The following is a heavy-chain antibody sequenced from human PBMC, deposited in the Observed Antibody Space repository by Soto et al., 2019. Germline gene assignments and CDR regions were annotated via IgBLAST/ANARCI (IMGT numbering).Heavy chain of an antibody. D-gene: IGHD2-2*01. CDR1: GYTFTSYG. Sequence: ASVKVSCKASGYTFTSYGISWVRQAPGQGLEWMGWISAYNGNTNYAQKLQGRVTMTTDTSTSTAYMELRSLRSDDTAVYYCARDLPPVSVVVPAAIDVFDGWGQGTMVTVSS. V-gene: IGHV1-18*01. CDR2: ISAYNGNT. J-gene: IGHJ3*01. CDR3: ARDLPPVSVVVPAAIDVFDG.